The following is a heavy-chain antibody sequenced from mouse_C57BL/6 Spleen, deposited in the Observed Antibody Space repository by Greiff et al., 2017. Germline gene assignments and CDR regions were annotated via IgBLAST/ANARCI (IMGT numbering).Heavy chain of an antibody. Sequence: EVQLQQSGPELVKPGASVKIPCKASGYTFTDYNMDWVKQSHGKSLEWIGDINPNNGGTIYNQKFKGKATLTVDKSSSTAYMELRSLTSEDTAVYYCARTVITTVVAYYFDYWGQGTTLTVSS. J-gene: IGHJ2*01. D-gene: IGHD1-1*01. CDR2: INPNNGGT. CDR1: GYTFTDYN. V-gene: IGHV1-18*01. CDR3: ARTVITTVVAYYFDY.